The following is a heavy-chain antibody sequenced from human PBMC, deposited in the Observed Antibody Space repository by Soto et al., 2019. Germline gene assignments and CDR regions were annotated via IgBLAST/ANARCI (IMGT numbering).Heavy chain of an antibody. V-gene: IGHV1-46*03. J-gene: IGHJ6*03. CDR3: ARGGERVGIVVVPAATGYYYYMDV. D-gene: IGHD2-2*03. Sequence: ASVKVSCKASGYTFTSYYMHWVRQAPGQGLEWMGIINPSGGSTSYAQKFQGRVTMTRDTSTSTVYMELSSLRSEDTAVYYCARGGERVGIVVVPAATGYYYYMDVWGKGTTVTVSS. CDR1: GYTFTSYY. CDR2: INPSGGST.